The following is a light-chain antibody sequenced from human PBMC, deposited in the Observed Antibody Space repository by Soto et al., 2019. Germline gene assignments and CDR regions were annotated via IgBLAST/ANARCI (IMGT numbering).Light chain of an antibody. J-gene: IGLJ2*01. Sequence: QSALTQPAYVSGSPGQSITISCTGTSSDVGSYNLVSWYQQHPGKAPKLLIYEGSKRPSGVSNRFSGSKSGNTASLTISGLRSEDEADYYCCSYAGSILHVVFGGGTKLTVL. CDR3: CSYAGSILHVV. V-gene: IGLV2-23*01. CDR1: SSDVGSYNL. CDR2: EGS.